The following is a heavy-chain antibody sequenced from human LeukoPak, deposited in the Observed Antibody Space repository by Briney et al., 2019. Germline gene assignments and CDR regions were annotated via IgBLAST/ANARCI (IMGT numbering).Heavy chain of an antibody. CDR2: INPNSGDT. D-gene: IGHD3-16*01. Sequence: ASVKVSCKASGYTFTDYYIHLVRQVPGQGLEWMGWINPNSGDTKLAQKFQGWVTMTRDTSIGTAYLELSRLTSDDPAVYYCARDRGPQWWGSFDYWGQGTLVTVSS. V-gene: IGHV1-2*04. J-gene: IGHJ4*02. CDR3: ARDRGPQWWGSFDY. CDR1: GYTFTDYY.